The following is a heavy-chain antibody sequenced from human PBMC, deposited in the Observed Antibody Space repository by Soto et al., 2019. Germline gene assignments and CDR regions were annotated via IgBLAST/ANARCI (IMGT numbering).Heavy chain of an antibody. CDR3: ATDLPVDIVVVPACYYYYYDGKDV. V-gene: IGHV1-3*01. Sequence: ASVKVSCKASGYTFTSYAMHWVRQAPGQRLEWMGWINAGNGNTKYSQKFQGRVTITRDTSASTAYMELSSLRSDDTAVYYCATDLPVDIVVVPACYYYYYDGKDVWGQGTTVTVSS. CDR2: INAGNGNT. J-gene: IGHJ6*02. CDR1: GYTFTSYA. D-gene: IGHD2-2*01.